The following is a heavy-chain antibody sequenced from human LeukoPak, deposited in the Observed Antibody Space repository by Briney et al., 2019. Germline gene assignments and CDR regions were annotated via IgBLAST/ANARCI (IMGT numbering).Heavy chain of an antibody. CDR2: IYPGDSDT. J-gene: IGHJ4*02. CDR1: GYSFTSYW. D-gene: IGHD3-10*01. Sequence: GESLKISCKGSGYSFTSYWIGWVRQMPGKGLEWMGIIYPGDSDTRYSPSFQGQVTISADKSISTAYLQWSSLKASDTAMYYCAREKKDYYGSGSPGGGFDYWGQGTLVTVSS. V-gene: IGHV5-51*01. CDR3: AREKKDYYGSGSPGGGFDY.